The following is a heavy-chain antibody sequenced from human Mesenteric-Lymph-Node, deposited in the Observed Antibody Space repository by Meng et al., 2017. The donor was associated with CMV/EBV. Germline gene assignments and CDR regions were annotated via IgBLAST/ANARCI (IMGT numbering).Heavy chain of an antibody. J-gene: IGHJ5*02. Sequence: LRLSCTVSGCSLSSGHYYWSWIRQPPGKGLEWIGYIFYSGSTYYNPYLKSRVTLSVDTSKNQFSLNLSSVTAADTAVYYCARDRPFNWFDPWGQGTMVTVSS. CDR1: GCSLSSGHYY. CDR3: ARDRPFNWFDP. V-gene: IGHV4-30-4*08. CDR2: IFYSGST.